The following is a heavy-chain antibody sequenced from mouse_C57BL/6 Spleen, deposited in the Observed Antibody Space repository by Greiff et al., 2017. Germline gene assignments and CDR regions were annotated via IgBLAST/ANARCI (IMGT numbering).Heavy chain of an antibody. CDR2: ISYDGSN. V-gene: IGHV3-6*01. Sequence: ESGPGLVKPSQSLSLTCSVTGYSITSGYYWNWIRQFPGNKLEWMGYISYDGSNNYNPSLKNRISITRDTSKNQFFLKLNSVTTEDTATYYCASYYGYDLFAYWGQGTLVTVSA. D-gene: IGHD2-2*01. CDR3: ASYYGYDLFAY. CDR1: GYSITSGYY. J-gene: IGHJ3*01.